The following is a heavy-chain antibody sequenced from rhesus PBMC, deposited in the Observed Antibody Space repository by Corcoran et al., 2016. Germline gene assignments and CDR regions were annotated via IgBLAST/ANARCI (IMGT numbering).Heavy chain of an antibody. CDR2: ISCSSDRT. CDR3: ARRRALERLDS. CDR1: GGSISISNW. Sequence: QVKLQESGPGLVKPSETLSPTCAVSGGSISISNWWRWLRQPAGKGRERVVYISCSSDRTYYNPTLNIRVTISTDTYKNQFALKLSSVPTADTAVYYCARRRALERLDSWGQGVVVTVSS. V-gene: IGHV4-65*01. J-gene: IGHJ6*01. D-gene: IGHD1-1*01.